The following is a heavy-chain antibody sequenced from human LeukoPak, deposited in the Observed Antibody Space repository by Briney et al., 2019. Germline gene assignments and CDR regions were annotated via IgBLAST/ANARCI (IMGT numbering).Heavy chain of an antibody. D-gene: IGHD3-22*01. CDR1: GFTFSSYG. CDR2: IWYDGSNK. V-gene: IGHV3-33*06. J-gene: IGHJ4*02. Sequence: GGSLRLSCAASGFTFSSYGMHWVRQAPGMGLEWVAVIWYDGSNKYYADSVKGRFTISRDNSKNTLYLQMNSLRAEDTAVYYCAKFGSYYYDSSGYYLDYWGQGTLVTVSS. CDR3: AKFGSYYYDSSGYYLDY.